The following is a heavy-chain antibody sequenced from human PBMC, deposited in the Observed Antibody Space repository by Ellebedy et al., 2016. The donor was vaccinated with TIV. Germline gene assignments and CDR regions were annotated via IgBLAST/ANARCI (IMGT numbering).Heavy chain of an antibody. CDR2: IRSKASGGST. J-gene: IGHJ4*02. CDR3: ARASEDSTVYYSHPLDY. D-gene: IGHD3-22*01. Sequence: PGGSLRLSCTVSGFTFRNYAMNWVRQAPGKGLEWVGLIRSKASGGSTDYAASVKGRFTISGDDSKGIAYLQMNSLKTEDTAVYFCARASEDSTVYYSHPLDYWGQGTLVTVSS. CDR1: GFTFRNYA. V-gene: IGHV3-49*04.